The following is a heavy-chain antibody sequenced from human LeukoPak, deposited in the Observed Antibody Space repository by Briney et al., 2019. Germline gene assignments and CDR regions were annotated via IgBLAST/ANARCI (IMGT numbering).Heavy chain of an antibody. D-gene: IGHD3-10*01. V-gene: IGHV4-4*07. CDR2: IYTGGST. Sequence: PSETLSLTCTVPGGSISNYFWSWIRQPAGKGLEWIGHIYTGGSTKYNPSLKSRVTLSLDTSRNQFSLNLKSVTAADTAVYFCARDAGFMVRGSRRGYDDYYYFMDVWGKGTTVTISS. CDR1: GGSISNYF. J-gene: IGHJ6*03. CDR3: ARDAGFMVRGSRRGYDDYYYFMDV.